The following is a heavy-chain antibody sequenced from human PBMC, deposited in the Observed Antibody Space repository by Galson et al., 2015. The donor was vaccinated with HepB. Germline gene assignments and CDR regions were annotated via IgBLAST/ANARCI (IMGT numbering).Heavy chain of an antibody. CDR2: ISADNGNT. Sequence: SVKVSCKASGYDFATHGISWVRQAPGQGLEWVGWISADNGNTNYAQKFQGRVTLTTRTSTTSVYLELKNLKPDDTAIYFCARGGDTVNNPYSWFDLWGQGTLITVSS. CDR1: GYDFATHG. V-gene: IGHV1-18*01. D-gene: IGHD1/OR15-1a*01. J-gene: IGHJ5*02. CDR3: ARGGDTVNNPYSWFDL.